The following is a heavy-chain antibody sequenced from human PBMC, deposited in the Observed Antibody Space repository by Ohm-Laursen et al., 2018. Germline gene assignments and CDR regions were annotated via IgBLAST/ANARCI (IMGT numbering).Heavy chain of an antibody. D-gene: IGHD3-22*01. J-gene: IGHJ4*02. CDR2: MNPNSGNT. V-gene: IGHV1-8*01. CDR3: ARGDYYDSSGSDY. CDR1: GYTFTSYD. Sequence: ASVKVSCKASGYTFTSYDINWVRQATGQGLEWMGWMNPNSGNTGYAQKFQGRVTMTRDTSISTAYMELSRLRSDDTAVYYCARGDYYDSSGSDYWGQGTPVTVSS.